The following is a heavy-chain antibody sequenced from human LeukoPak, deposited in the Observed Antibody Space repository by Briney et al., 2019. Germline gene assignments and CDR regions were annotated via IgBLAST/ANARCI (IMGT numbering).Heavy chain of an antibody. CDR2: INHSGST. Sequence: SETLSLTCAVYGGSFSGYYWGWIRQPPGKGLEWIGEINHSGSTNYNPSLKSRVTISVDTSKNQFSLKLSSVTAADTAVYYCARVGGYNDLVYWGQGTLVTVSS. D-gene: IGHD5-24*01. CDR3: ARVGGYNDLVY. J-gene: IGHJ4*02. CDR1: GGSFSGYY. V-gene: IGHV4-34*01.